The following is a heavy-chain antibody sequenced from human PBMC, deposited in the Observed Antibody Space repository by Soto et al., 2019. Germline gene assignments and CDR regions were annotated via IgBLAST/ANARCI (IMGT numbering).Heavy chain of an antibody. V-gene: IGHV3-64D*08. Sequence: WGSLRLSCSASGFTFSGYAMHWVRQAPGRGLEYVSAITSNGGTTFYTDSVKGGFTISRDNSKNTLYLQMSSLRAEDTAVYYCLKRWGSRGRYGDFDYWGQGTLVTVSS. D-gene: IGHD6-19*01. CDR3: LKRWGSRGRYGDFDY. CDR2: ITSNGGTT. J-gene: IGHJ4*02. CDR1: GFTFSGYA.